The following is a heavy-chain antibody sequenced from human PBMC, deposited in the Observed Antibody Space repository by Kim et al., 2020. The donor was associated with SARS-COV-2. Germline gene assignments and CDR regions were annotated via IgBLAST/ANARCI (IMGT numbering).Heavy chain of an antibody. CDR2: IKSKTDGGTT. J-gene: IGHJ6*02. D-gene: IGHD3-22*01. V-gene: IGHV3-15*01. Sequence: GGSLRLSCAASGFTFSNAWMSWVRQAPGKGLEWVCRIKSKTDGGTTDYAAPVKGRFTISRDDSKNTLYLQMNSLKTEDTAVYYCTTEYYYDSSADPGKYYYYGMDVWGQGTSVTVSS. CDR3: TTEYYYDSSADPGKYYYYGMDV. CDR1: GFTFSNAW.